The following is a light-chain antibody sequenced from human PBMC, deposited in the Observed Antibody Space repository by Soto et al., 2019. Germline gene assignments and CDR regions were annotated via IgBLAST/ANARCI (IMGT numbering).Light chain of an antibody. CDR1: TGSVTSGHY. J-gene: IGLJ7*01. V-gene: IGLV7-46*01. Sequence: QSVVTQEPSLTVSPGGTVTLTCGSSTGSVTSGHYPYWFQQKPGQAPRTLIYDTSNKHSWTPARFSGSLIGGKAALTLSGAQPEDEADYYCLLSYSGARFTVFRGGTQLTVL. CDR3: LLSYSGARFTV. CDR2: DTS.